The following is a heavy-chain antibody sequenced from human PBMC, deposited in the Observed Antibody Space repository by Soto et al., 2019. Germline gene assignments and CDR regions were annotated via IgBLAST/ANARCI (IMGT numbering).Heavy chain of an antibody. Sequence: PSETLSLTCTVSGGSISSGNHYWSWIRQLPGKGLEWIGYFYYSGTTYYNPSLKSRVTISVDSSKNQFSLNLSSVTAADTAVYFCARDDTGPDAFDLWGQGTMVTVSS. CDR2: FYYSGTT. CDR1: GGSISSGNHY. J-gene: IGHJ3*01. V-gene: IGHV4-31*03. D-gene: IGHD3-22*01. CDR3: ARDDTGPDAFDL.